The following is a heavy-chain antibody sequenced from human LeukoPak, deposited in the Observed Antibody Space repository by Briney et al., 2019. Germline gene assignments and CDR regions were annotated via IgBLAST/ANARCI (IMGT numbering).Heavy chain of an antibody. CDR3: ARAYSSSSNYFDY. Sequence: SETLSLTCTVSGGSISSGSYYWSWIRQPPGKGLEWIGYIYYSGSTNYNPSLKSRVTISVDTSKNQFSLKLSSVTAADTAVYYCARAYSSSSNYFDYWGQGTLVTVSS. V-gene: IGHV4-61*01. D-gene: IGHD6-6*01. CDR2: IYYSGST. CDR1: GGSISSGSYY. J-gene: IGHJ4*02.